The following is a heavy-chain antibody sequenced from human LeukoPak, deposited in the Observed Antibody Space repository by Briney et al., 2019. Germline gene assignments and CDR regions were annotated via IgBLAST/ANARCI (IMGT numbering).Heavy chain of an antibody. CDR3: AKEDYSGFDY. J-gene: IGHJ4*02. V-gene: IGHV3-9*01. Sequence: GGSLRLSCAASGFTFDDYAMHWVRLAPGKGLEWVSGISWNSGSIGYADSVKGRFTISRDNAKNSLYLQMNSLRAEDTALYYCAKEDYSGFDYWGRGTLVTVSS. CDR2: ISWNSGSI. D-gene: IGHD1-26*01. CDR1: GFTFDDYA.